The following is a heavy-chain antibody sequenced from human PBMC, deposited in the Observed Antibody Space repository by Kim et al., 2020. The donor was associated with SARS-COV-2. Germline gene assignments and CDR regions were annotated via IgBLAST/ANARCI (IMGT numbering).Heavy chain of an antibody. Sequence: SETLSLTCTVSGGSISSYYWSWIRQPPGKGLEWIGYIYHSGSTNYNPSLESRVTISVDTSKNQFSLRLSSVTAADTAVYYCARQLTTGYLDYWGQGTLVTVSS. CDR2: IYHSGST. CDR1: GGSISSYY. D-gene: IGHD1-1*01. V-gene: IGHV4-59*08. J-gene: IGHJ4*02. CDR3: ARQLTTGYLDY.